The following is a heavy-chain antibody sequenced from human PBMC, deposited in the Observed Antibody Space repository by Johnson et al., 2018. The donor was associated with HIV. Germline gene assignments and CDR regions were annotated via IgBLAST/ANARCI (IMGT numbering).Heavy chain of an antibody. V-gene: IGHV3-74*01. CDR3: ARDQGNGWNRGAFDI. CDR2: VNSDGSSL. Sequence: VQLVESGGGVVQPGRSLRLSCAASRFTFSNYWMHWVRQAPGKGLVWVSRVNSDGSSLSYADSVKGRFTISRDNSKNTLYLHMNSLRAEDTAVYYCARDQGNGWNRGAFDIWGQGTVVTVSS. D-gene: IGHD6-19*01. CDR1: RFTFSNYW. J-gene: IGHJ3*02.